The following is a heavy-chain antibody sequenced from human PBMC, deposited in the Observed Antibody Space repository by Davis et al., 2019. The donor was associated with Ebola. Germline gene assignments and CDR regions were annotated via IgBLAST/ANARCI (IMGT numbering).Heavy chain of an antibody. CDR1: GYTFTGYY. D-gene: IGHD2-8*01. CDR3: ARASPPEYNVWSRNPHYHYFTMDV. J-gene: IGHJ6*02. Sequence: ASVKVSCKASGYTFTGYYIHWVRQAPGQGLEWMGWINPNNGDTKLAQRFQGRVTMTRDTSIGTAYMELSRLRSDGTAVFLCARASPPEYNVWSRNPHYHYFTMDVWGQGTTVTVSS. V-gene: IGHV1-2*02. CDR2: INPNNGDT.